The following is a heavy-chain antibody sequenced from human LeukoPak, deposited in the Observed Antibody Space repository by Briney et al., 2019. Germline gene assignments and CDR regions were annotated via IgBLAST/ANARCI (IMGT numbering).Heavy chain of an antibody. D-gene: IGHD6-19*01. CDR2: IFYDGSNK. V-gene: IGHV3-33*01. Sequence: GGSLRLSCAASGFTFSNYDMHWVRQAPGKGLEWVAVIFYDGSNKYSADSVKGRFTISRDNSGNTLFLQMNSLRAEDTAVYYCARVGSAWSYFDYWGQGTLVTVSS. J-gene: IGHJ4*02. CDR1: GFTFSNYD. CDR3: ARVGSAWSYFDY.